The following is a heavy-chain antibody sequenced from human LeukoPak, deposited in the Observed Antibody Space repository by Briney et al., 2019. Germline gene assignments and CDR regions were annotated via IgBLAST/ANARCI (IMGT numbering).Heavy chain of an antibody. V-gene: IGHV3-11*04. CDR3: ASDHITTVSGGDY. D-gene: IGHD1-26*01. J-gene: IGHJ4*02. CDR2: ISSSGSTI. CDR1: GFTFSDYY. Sequence: VGSLRLSCAASGFTFSDYYMSWIRQAPGKGLEWVSYISSSGSTIYYADSVKGRFTISRDNAKNSLYLQMNSLRAEDTAVYYCASDHITTVSGGDYWGQGTLVTVSS.